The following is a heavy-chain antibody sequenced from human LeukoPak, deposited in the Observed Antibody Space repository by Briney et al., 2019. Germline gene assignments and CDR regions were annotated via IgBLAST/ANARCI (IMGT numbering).Heavy chain of an antibody. CDR1: GFTFGDYA. D-gene: IGHD3-10*01. J-gene: IGHJ4*02. CDR3: TRVLGSLWFGEYFDY. V-gene: IGHV3-49*03. Sequence: GGSLRLSCTASGFTFGDYAMSWFRQAPGKGLEWVGFIRSKAYGGTTEYAAPVKGRFTISRDDSKSIAYLQMNSLKTEDTAVYYCTRVLGSLWFGEYFDYWGQGTLVTVSS. CDR2: IRSKAYGGTT.